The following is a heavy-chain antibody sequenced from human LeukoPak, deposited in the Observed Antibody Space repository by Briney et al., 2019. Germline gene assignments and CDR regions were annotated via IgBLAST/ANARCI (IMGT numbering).Heavy chain of an antibody. J-gene: IGHJ4*02. CDR2: IRYDGSNK. CDR1: GFTFSSYG. Sequence: GGSLRLSCAASGFTFSSYGMHWVRQAPGKGLEWVAFIRYDGSNKYYADSVKGRFTISRDKSKNTLSLQMNSLRAEDTAVYYCARDLSYDSRNYIDYWGQGTLVTVSS. CDR3: ARDLSYDSRNYIDY. V-gene: IGHV3-30*02. D-gene: IGHD3-22*01.